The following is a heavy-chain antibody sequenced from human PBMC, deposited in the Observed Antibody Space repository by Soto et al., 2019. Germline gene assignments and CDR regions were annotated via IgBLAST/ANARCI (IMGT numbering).Heavy chain of an antibody. J-gene: IGHJ4*02. CDR3: AGSSSSGTFDY. CDR2: INPSGGST. D-gene: IGHD6-6*01. Sequence: GASVKVSCKASGYTFTSYYMHWVRQAPGQGLEWMGIINPSGGSTSYAQKFQGRVTMTTDTSTSTAYMELRSLRSDDTAVYYCAGSSSSGTFDYWGQGTLVTVSP. CDR1: GYTFTSYY. V-gene: IGHV1-46*01.